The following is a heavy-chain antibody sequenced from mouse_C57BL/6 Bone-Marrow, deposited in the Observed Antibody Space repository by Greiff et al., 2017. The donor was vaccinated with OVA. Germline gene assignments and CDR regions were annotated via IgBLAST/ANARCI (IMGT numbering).Heavy chain of an antibody. CDR2: IYPRSGNT. CDR3: ARTREIDCGIYWYVGV. V-gene: IGHV1-81*01. D-gene: IGHD2-1*01. J-gene: IGHJ1*03. CDR1: GYTFTSYG. Sequence: VKLVESGAELARPGASVKLSCTASGYTFTSYGISWVKQRPGQGLEWIGEIYPRSGNTYYNEKFKGKATLTADKSSSTAYSELRSLTSEDSAVDFCARTREIDCGIYWYVGVWGTGTAVTVSS.